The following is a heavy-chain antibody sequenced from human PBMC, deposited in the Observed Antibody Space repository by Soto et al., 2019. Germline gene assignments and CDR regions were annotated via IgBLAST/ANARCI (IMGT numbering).Heavy chain of an antibody. CDR3: AALYSGKYYGLGNYVQH. CDR1: GCTFSNSE. Sequence: GGSPTLSSVASGCTFSNSESTWVGHAPGKEMERVSYISTSGSTIYYADSAKSRFTISRAHAKNSLYLQMNRPRAEDTAVYYCAALYSGKYYGLGNYVQHWGQGTLVTVS. CDR2: ISTSGSTI. J-gene: IGHJ1*01. V-gene: IGHV3-48*03. D-gene: IGHD1-26*01.